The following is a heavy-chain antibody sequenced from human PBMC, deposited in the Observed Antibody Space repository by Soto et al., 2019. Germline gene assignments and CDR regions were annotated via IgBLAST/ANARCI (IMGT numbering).Heavy chain of an antibody. Sequence: VGSLRLSCAASGFTFSNAWMSWVRQAPGKGLEWVGRIKSKTDGGTTDYAAPVKGRFTISRDDSKNTLYLQMNSLKTEDTAVYYSTTDDYDILTGYPDDYWGQGTLVTVSS. J-gene: IGHJ4*02. CDR2: IKSKTDGGTT. CDR3: TTDDYDILTGYPDDY. CDR1: GFTFSNAW. D-gene: IGHD3-9*01. V-gene: IGHV3-15*01.